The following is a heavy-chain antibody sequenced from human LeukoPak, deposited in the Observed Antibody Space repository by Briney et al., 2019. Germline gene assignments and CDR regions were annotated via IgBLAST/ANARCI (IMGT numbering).Heavy chain of an antibody. CDR2: ISSSSSYI. D-gene: IGHD4-11*01. V-gene: IGHV3-21*04. CDR1: GFTFSSYS. Sequence: CXXSGFTFSSYSMNWVRQAPGKGLEWVSSISSSSSYIYYADSVKGRFTISRDNAKNSLYLQVNSLRADDTAVYYCXXSXXXXFEYWXXXXLVTVSS. J-gene: IGHJ4*02. CDR3: XXSXXXXFEY.